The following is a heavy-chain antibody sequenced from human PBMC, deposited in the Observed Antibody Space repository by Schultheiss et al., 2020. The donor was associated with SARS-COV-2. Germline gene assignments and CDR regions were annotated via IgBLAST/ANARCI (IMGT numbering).Heavy chain of an antibody. CDR1: GGSISSGGYY. Sequence: SETLSLTCTVSGGSISSGGYYWSWIRQPAGKGLEWIGRIYTSGSTNYNPSLKSRVTMSVDTSKNQFSLKLSSVTAADTAVYYCARGERVALGNWFDPWGQGTLVTVSS. V-gene: IGHV4-61*02. D-gene: IGHD2-21*01. CDR2: IYTSGST. CDR3: ARGERVALGNWFDP. J-gene: IGHJ5*02.